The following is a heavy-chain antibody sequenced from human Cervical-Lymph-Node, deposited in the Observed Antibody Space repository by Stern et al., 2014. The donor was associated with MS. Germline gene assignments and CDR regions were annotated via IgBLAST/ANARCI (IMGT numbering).Heavy chain of an antibody. CDR3: ARDPQPTPTGGVVFALNNGFDP. CDR2: FIPLFGTS. CDR1: GDTFNNYP. D-gene: IGHD2-8*02. J-gene: IGHJ5*02. V-gene: IGHV1-69*01. Sequence: EQLLESGAEVKKPGSSVKVSCKAVGDTFNNYPINLVRQAPGQGLELMGLFIPLFGTSDSAHRFRERVTLTADESTSTAYMELTGLRSDDTAVYYCARDPQPTPTGGVVFALNNGFDPWGQGTLVTVSS.